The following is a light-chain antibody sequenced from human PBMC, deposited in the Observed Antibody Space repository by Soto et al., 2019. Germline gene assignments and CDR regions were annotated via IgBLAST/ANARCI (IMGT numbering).Light chain of an antibody. V-gene: IGLV2-8*01. CDR1: SSDVGAYNY. J-gene: IGLJ3*02. Sequence: QSALTQPPSASGSPGQSVTISCTGTSSDVGAYNYVSWYQQHPGKAPKLIIYEVTKRPSGVPGRFSGSKSGNTASLTVSGLQAEDEADYYCSSYAGSSNLVFGGGTKVTVL. CDR3: SSYAGSSNLV. CDR2: EVT.